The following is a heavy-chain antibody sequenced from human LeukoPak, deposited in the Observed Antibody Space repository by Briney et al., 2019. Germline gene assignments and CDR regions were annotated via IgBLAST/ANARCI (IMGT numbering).Heavy chain of an antibody. D-gene: IGHD3-10*01. J-gene: IGHJ4*02. V-gene: IGHV3-53*01. Sequence: GGSLRLSCAASGFTVSSNYMSWVRQAPGKGLEWVSVIYSGGSTYYADSVKGRFTISGDNSKNTLYLQMNSLRAEDTAVYYCARDKAEYYYGSGSYYHDYWGQGTLVTVSS. CDR3: ARDKAEYYYGSGSYYHDY. CDR1: GFTVSSNY. CDR2: IYSGGST.